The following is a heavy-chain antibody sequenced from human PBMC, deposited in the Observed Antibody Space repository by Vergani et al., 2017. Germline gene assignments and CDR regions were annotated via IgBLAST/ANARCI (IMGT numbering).Heavy chain of an antibody. Sequence: QVQLQESGPGQVKPSETLSLTCTVSGVSISSYYWSWIRQPPGKGLEWIGDIYYSGSTNYNPSLKSRVTISVDTSKNQFSLKLSSVTSADTAVYYCARGANYDFWSGYSYYFDYWGQGTLVTVSS. J-gene: IGHJ4*02. V-gene: IGHV4-59*01. CDR1: GVSISSYY. CDR3: ARGANYDFWSGYSYYFDY. CDR2: IYYSGST. D-gene: IGHD3-3*01.